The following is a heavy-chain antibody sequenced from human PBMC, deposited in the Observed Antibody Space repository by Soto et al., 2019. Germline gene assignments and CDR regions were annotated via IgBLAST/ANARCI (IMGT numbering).Heavy chain of an antibody. D-gene: IGHD2-21*02. V-gene: IGHV3-23*01. CDR1: GFIFSDYG. J-gene: IGHJ4*02. CDR2: ISGSGGDT. Sequence: EVQLLESGGGLVQPGESLRLACAASGFIFSDYGMSWVRQAPGKGLEWVSAISGSGGDTYYADSVKGRFTISRDNSKNTLFLQIISLRAEDTAVYYCAKRGDKGYDFDYWGQGTLVTVSS. CDR3: AKRGDKGYDFDY.